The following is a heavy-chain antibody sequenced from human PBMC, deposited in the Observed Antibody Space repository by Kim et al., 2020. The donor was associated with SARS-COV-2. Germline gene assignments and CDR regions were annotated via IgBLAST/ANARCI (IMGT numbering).Heavy chain of an antibody. CDR1: GYTFIDYF. CDR3: ARGDILVVIAASHFDY. J-gene: IGHJ4*02. D-gene: IGHD2-21*01. CDR2: INPKSGGT. V-gene: IGHV1-2*05. Sequence: ASVKVSCKASGYTFIDYFLHWVRQAPGQGLEWMGRINPKSGGTNFAQKFQGRVIMTRDTSINTAYMELTSLRSDDTVVYYCARGDILVVIAASHFDYWGQGALVTVSS.